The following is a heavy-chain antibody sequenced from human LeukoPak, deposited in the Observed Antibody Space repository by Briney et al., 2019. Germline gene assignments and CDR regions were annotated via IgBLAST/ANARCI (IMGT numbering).Heavy chain of an antibody. CDR1: GFTFSSYG. J-gene: IGHJ6*03. CDR2: ISYDGSNK. D-gene: IGHD3-16*01. V-gene: IGHV3-30*18. Sequence: PGGSLRLSCAASGFTFSSYGMHWVRQAPGKGLEWVAVISYDGSNKYYGDSVKGRFTISRDNSKNTLYLQMNSLRVEDTAVYYCAKDMKAIYYYYYYMDVWGKGTTVTVSS. CDR3: AKDMKAIYYYYYYMDV.